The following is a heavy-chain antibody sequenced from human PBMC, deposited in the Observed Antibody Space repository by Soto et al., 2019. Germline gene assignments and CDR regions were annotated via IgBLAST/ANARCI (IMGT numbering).Heavy chain of an antibody. CDR3: ERDMIAPACSYCYFDL. CDR2: IKQDGSEK. Sequence: GGSLRLSCAASGFTFSSYWMSWVRQAPGKGLEWVSNIKQDGSEKYYVDSVKGRFTISRDNAKNSLYLQMNSLRAEDLDFYSCERDMIAPACSYCYFDLWGRGTLVTVSS. J-gene: IGHJ2*01. V-gene: IGHV3-7*01. CDR1: GFTFSSYW. D-gene: IGHD2-21*01.